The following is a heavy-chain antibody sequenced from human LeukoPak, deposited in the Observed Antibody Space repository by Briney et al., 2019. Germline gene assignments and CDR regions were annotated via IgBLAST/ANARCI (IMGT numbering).Heavy chain of an antibody. D-gene: IGHD4-17*01. CDR1: GGSISSYY. Sequence: SETLSLTCAVYGGSISSYYWSWIRQPPGKGLEWIGYIYYSGSTNYNPSLKSRVTISVDTSKNQFSLKLSSVTAADTAVYYCARGYGDYAYWGQGTLVTVSS. CDR2: IYYSGST. V-gene: IGHV4-59*01. CDR3: ARGYGDYAY. J-gene: IGHJ4*02.